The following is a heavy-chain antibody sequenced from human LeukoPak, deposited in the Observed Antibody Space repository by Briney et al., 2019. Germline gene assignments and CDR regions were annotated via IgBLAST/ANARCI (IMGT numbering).Heavy chain of an antibody. D-gene: IGHD5-18*01. CDR2: ITAGNGNT. CDR3: ARDSARGYSYGYNAFDI. J-gene: IGHJ3*02. V-gene: IGHV1-18*01. CDR1: GYNFSNYG. Sequence: GASVKVSCKASGYNFSNYGIGWVRQAPRQGLEWMGWITAGNGNTNYAQKVQGRVTMTTDTSTSTAYMELRSRRSDDAAVYFCARDSARGYSYGYNAFDIWGQGTMVTVSS.